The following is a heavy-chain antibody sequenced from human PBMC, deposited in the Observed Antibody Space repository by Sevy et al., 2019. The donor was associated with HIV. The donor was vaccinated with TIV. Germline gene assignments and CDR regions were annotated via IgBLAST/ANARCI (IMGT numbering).Heavy chain of an antibody. CDR2: IYTSGST. CDR3: ARADDSSGYPYYFDY. Sequence: SETLSLTCTVSGGSISSGSYYWSWIRQPAGKGLEWIGRIYTSGSTHYNPSLKSRVTISVDTSKNQFSLKLSSVTAADTAVYYCARADDSSGYPYYFDYWGQGTLVTVSS. V-gene: IGHV4-61*02. CDR1: GGSISSGSYY. D-gene: IGHD3-22*01. J-gene: IGHJ4*02.